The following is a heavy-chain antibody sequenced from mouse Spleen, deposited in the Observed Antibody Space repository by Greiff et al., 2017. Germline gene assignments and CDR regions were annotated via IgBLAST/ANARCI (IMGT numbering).Heavy chain of an antibody. V-gene: IGHV1-26*01. CDR3: ARSGGYGYDFAY. CDR2: INPNNGGT. CDR1: GYTFTDYY. J-gene: IGHJ3*01. Sequence: EVQLQQSGPELVKPGASVKISCKASGYTFTDYYMNWVKQSHGKSLEWIGDINPNNGGTSYNQKFKGKATLTVDKSSSTAYMELRSLTSEDSAVYYCARSGGYGYDFAYWGQGTLVTVSA. D-gene: IGHD2-2*01.